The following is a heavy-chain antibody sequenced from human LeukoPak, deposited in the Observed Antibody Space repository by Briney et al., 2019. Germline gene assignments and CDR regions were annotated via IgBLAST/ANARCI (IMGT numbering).Heavy chain of an antibody. V-gene: IGHV3-30*02. Sequence: GGSLRLSCAASGLTFSNHGMHWVRQAPGKGLEWVSFIRYDGINKYYPDSVKGRFTISRDNSKNTLYLHMNSLRAEDTAVYYCAKDIVTMRWLRPDPSVDYWGQGTLVTVSS. J-gene: IGHJ4*02. CDR3: AKDIVTMRWLRPDPSVDY. D-gene: IGHD5-12*01. CDR2: IRYDGINK. CDR1: GLTFSNHG.